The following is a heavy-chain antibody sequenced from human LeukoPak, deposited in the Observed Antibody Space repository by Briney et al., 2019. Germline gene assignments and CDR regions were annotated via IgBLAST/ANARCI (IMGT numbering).Heavy chain of an antibody. CDR3: TTVDTTMV. J-gene: IGHJ4*02. D-gene: IGHD5-18*01. CDR1: GFTFSAST. Sequence: GGSLKLSCAASGFTFSASTMHWVRQASGKGLEWVGRIRSKANSYATAYAASGKGRFTISRDDSKNTAYLQMNSLETEDTAVYYCTTVDTTMVWGEGTLVTVSS. CDR2: IRSKANSYAT. V-gene: IGHV3-73*01.